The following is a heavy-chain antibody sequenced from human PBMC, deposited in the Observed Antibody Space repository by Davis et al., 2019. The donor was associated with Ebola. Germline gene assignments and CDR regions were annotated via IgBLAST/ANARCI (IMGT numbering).Heavy chain of an antibody. J-gene: IGHJ6*02. CDR2: ISWNSGSI. V-gene: IGHV3-9*01. CDR3: AKDGGYCSGGSCYSYYGMDV. CDR1: GFTFDDYA. D-gene: IGHD2-15*01. Sequence: SLKISCAASGFTFDDYAMLWVRQAPGKGLEWVSGISWNSGSIGYADSVKGRFTISRDNAKNSLYLQMNSLRAEDTALYYCAKDGGYCSGGSCYSYYGMDVWGQGTTVTVSS.